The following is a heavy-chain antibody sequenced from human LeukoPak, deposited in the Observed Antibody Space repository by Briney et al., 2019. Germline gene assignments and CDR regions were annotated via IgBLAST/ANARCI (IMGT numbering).Heavy chain of an antibody. D-gene: IGHD4-17*01. CDR2: IYYSGST. CDR1: GGSISSYY. V-gene: IGHV4-59*08. Sequence: SETLSLTCTVSGGSISSYYWSWIRQPPGKGLDWIGYIYYSGSTNYNPSLKSRVTISVDTSKNQFSLKLSSVTAADTAVYYCARTQRDYVYFDYWGQGTLVTVSS. J-gene: IGHJ4*02. CDR3: ARTQRDYVYFDY.